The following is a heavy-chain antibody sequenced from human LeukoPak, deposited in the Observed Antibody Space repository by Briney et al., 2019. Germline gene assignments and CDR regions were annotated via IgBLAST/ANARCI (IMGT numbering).Heavy chain of an antibody. D-gene: IGHD5-18*01. Sequence: SETLSLTCAVYGGSFSSYYWSWIRQPPGKGLEWIGYIYYSGSTNYNPSLKSRVTISVDTSKNQFSLKLSSVTAADTAVYYCARHGYSYGYFDYWGQGTLVTVSS. CDR1: GGSFSSYY. J-gene: IGHJ4*02. CDR2: IYYSGST. V-gene: IGHV4-59*08. CDR3: ARHGYSYGYFDY.